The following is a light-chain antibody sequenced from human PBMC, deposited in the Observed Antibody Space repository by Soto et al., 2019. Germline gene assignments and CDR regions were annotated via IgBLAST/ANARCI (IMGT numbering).Light chain of an antibody. V-gene: IGKV3-20*01. CDR2: GAS. CDR3: QHYNNWPPWT. Sequence: EIVLTQSPGTLSLTQGERATLSCRASQSVSRSYLAWYQQKPGQAPRLLIYGASSRATGIPDRFSGSGSGTDFTLTISSLQSEDFAVYYCQHYNNWPPWTFGQGTKVDIK. CDR1: QSVSRSY. J-gene: IGKJ1*01.